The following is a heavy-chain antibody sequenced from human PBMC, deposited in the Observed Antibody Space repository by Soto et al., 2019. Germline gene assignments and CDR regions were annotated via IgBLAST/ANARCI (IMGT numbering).Heavy chain of an antibody. V-gene: IGHV3-21*01. D-gene: IGHD1-26*01. Sequence: GGSLRLSCAASGFTFSGYSMNWVRQAPGKGLEWVSSISSSSSYIYYADSVKGRFTISRDNAKNSLYLQMNSLRAEDTAVYYCARDRIVAATFFYAFDIWGQGTMVTVSS. J-gene: IGHJ3*02. CDR3: ARDRIVAATFFYAFDI. CDR1: GFTFSGYS. CDR2: ISSSSSYI.